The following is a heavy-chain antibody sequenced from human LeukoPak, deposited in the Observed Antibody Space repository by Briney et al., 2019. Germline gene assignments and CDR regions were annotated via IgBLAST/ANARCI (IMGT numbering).Heavy chain of an antibody. CDR2: IYWDDVK. Sequence: SGPTLVNPTQTLTLTCTFSGFSLTTSGVGVGWIRQPPGKALECLALIYWDDVKRYSPSLKSRLTITKDTSKNQVVLTMTNMDPVDTATYYCAHRLRGRWLHRTDAFDIWGQGTMVTVSS. CDR3: AHRLRGRWLHRTDAFDI. CDR1: GFSLTTSGVG. J-gene: IGHJ3*02. D-gene: IGHD5-24*01. V-gene: IGHV2-5*02.